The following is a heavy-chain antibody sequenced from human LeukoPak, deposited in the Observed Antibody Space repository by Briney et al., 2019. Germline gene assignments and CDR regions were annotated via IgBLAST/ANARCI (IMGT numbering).Heavy chain of an antibody. D-gene: IGHD7-27*01. CDR3: ARAAAGDSDY. V-gene: IGHV4-34*01. Sequence: SETLSLTCAVYGGSFSGYYWSWIRQPPGKGLEWIGEINHNGSTNYNPSLKSRVTISVDTSKNQFSLKLSSVTAADTAVYYCARAAAGDSDYWGQGTLVTVSS. J-gene: IGHJ4*02. CDR1: GGSFSGYY. CDR2: INHNGST.